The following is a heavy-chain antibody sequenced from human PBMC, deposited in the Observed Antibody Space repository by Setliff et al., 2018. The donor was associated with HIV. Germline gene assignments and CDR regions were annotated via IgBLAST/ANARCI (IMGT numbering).Heavy chain of an antibody. CDR2: VYHRGTT. CDR3: SLQHGRPMRWFDP. V-gene: IGHV4-39*01. D-gene: IGHD2-2*01. J-gene: IGHJ5*02. CDR1: GDSISNKGYY. Sequence: SETLSLTCTVSGDSISNKGYYWAWIRQPPGKGLEWIGCVYHRGTTYYNPSLKSRLAMSVDTSKNKFFLKLNSLTAADTAVYYCSLQHGRPMRWFDPWGPGTRVTVSS.